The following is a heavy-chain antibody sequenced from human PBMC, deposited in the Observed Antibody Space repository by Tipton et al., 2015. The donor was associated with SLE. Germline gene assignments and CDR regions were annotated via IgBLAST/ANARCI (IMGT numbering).Heavy chain of an antibody. CDR1: GGSISSGDYY. V-gene: IGHV4-61*08. CDR2: IYYSGST. Sequence: TLSLTCTVSGGSISSGDYYWSWIRQPPGKGLEWIGYIYYSGSTNYNPSLKSRVTISVDTSKNQFSLKLSSVTAADTAVYYCARTYYDILTGYPQDAFDIWDQGTMVTVSS. D-gene: IGHD3-9*01. J-gene: IGHJ3*02. CDR3: ARTYYDILTGYPQDAFDI.